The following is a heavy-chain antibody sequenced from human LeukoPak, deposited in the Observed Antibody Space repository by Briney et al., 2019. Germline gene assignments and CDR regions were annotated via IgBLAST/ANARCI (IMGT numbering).Heavy chain of an antibody. CDR3: ARDRYSNYDYYYYGMDV. Sequence: GASVKVSCKASGYTFTTYGVTWVRQAPGQGLEWMGRIIPILGIANYAQKFQGRVTITADKSTSTAYMELSSLRSEDTAVYYCARDRYSNYDYYYYGMDVWGQGTTVTVSS. D-gene: IGHD4-11*01. CDR1: GYTFTTYG. V-gene: IGHV1-69*04. J-gene: IGHJ6*02. CDR2: IIPILGIA.